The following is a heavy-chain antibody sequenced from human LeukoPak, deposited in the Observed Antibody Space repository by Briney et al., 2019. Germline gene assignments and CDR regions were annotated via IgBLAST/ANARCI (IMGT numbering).Heavy chain of an antibody. CDR1: GASTTSYY. J-gene: IGHJ4*02. V-gene: IGHV4-59*01. CDR3: ARDTRSYDTSGYYYFDY. Sequence: SETLSLTCSVSGASTTSYYWNWIRQAPGKGLEWIGYIYSDGTTSYSPSLRSRVTISIDTSRNQFSLKLSSVTAADAAVYYCARDTRSYDTSGYYYFDYWGQGALVTVSS. CDR2: IYSDGTT. D-gene: IGHD3-22*01.